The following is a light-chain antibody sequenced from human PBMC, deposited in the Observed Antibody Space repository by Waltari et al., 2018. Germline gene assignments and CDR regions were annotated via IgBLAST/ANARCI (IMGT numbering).Light chain of an antibody. J-gene: IGKJ1*01. CDR2: GAS. CDR1: ESVSRA. Sequence: EIVLTQSPGTLSLSPGERVPLSCRASESVSRALALYQQKPGPAPRLLMYGASTRATGIPDRFSGSGSGTDFSLTISRLEPEDFAVYYCQHYVRLPVTFGQGTKVEIK. V-gene: IGKV3-20*01. CDR3: QHYVRLPVT.